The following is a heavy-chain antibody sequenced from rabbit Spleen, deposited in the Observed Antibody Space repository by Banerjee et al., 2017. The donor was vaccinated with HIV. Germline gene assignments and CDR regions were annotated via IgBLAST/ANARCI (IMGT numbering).Heavy chain of an antibody. D-gene: IGHD2-1*01. CDR3: ARGSATMTLVITGYYLSL. J-gene: IGHJ4*01. V-gene: IGHV1S40*01. CDR2: ISSSSGTA. CDR1: GFSFNSGYW. Sequence: QSLEESGGGLVQPEGSLTLTCKASGFSFNSGYWMCWVRQAPGKGLELIACISSSSGTAYYASWAKGRFTISKSTSLNTVPLQMTSLTAADTATYFCARGSATMTLVITGYYLSLWGPGTLVTVS.